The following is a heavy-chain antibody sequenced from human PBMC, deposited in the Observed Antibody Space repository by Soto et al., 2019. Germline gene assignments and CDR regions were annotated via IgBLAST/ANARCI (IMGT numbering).Heavy chain of an antibody. J-gene: IGHJ5*01. V-gene: IGHV3-9*01. CDR1: GFAFDDYV. Sequence: PGGSLRLSCAASGFAFDDYVMHWVRQPPGRGLEWVSGITWNGGTIRYVDSVKGRFTISRDNAENSLYLQMNSLRPEDTAVYYCARGADWFDSWGQGTLVTVSS. CDR3: ARGADWFDS. CDR2: ITWNGGTI.